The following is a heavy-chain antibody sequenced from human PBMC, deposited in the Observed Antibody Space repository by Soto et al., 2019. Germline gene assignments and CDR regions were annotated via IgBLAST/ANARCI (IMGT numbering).Heavy chain of an antibody. CDR1: GGTFSSYT. J-gene: IGHJ2*01. CDR3: ARDTAGPNDYGVWYFYL. CDR2: IIPILGIA. V-gene: IGHV1-69*04. Sequence: SVKVSCKASGGTFSSYTISWVRQAPGQGLEWMGRIIPILGIANYAQKFQGRVTITADKSTSTAYMELSSLRSEDTAVYYCARDTAGPNDYGVWYFYLRGRGTLVTVSS. D-gene: IGHD4-17*01.